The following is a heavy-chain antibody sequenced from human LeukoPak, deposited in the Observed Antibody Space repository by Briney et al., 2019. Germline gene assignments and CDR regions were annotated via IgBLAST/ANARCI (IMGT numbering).Heavy chain of an antibody. CDR2: ISGRGDST. V-gene: IGHV3-23*01. CDR3: ARGSSANDAFDI. J-gene: IGHJ3*02. CDR1: GFTFSSYW. D-gene: IGHD6-6*01. Sequence: GGSLRLSCAASGFTFSSYWMGWVRQAPGKGLEWVSAISGRGDSTYYADSVKGRFTISRDNSKNTLYLQMNSLRAEDTAVYYCARGSSANDAFDIWGQGTMVTVSS.